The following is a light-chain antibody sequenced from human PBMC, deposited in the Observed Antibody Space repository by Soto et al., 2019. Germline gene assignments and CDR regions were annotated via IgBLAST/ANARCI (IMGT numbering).Light chain of an antibody. J-gene: IGKJ3*01. V-gene: IGKV4-1*01. CDR3: QQYYSAPH. Sequence: DIVMTQSPDSLAVSLGETATINCKSSQSVLYTSNNKNYLAWYQQKPGQPPKLLISWASTRESGVPDRFSGSGSGTDFILTISSLQAEDVAVYYCQQYYSAPHFGPGTTVEIK. CDR2: WAS. CDR1: QSVLYTSNNKNY.